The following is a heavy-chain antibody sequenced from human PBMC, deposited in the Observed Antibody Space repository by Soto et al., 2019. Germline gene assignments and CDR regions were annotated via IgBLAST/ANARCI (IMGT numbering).Heavy chain of an antibody. V-gene: IGHV3-23*01. CDR1: GFPFSGDA. D-gene: IGHD3-10*01. CDR3: AKPVYGSGSPDY. CDR2: ISGSGVST. J-gene: IGHJ4*02. Sequence: GGPLRLSCAASGFPFSGDAMSWVRQARGKGLEWVSAISGSGVSTYYAAPVERRFTISRNNSENTLYLQMNNLRAEHPAIYYCAKPVYGSGSPDYWGQGTLVTVSS.